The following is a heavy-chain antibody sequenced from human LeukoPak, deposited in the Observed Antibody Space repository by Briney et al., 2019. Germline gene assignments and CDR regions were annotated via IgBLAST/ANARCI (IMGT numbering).Heavy chain of an antibody. J-gene: IGHJ4*02. D-gene: IGHD1-14*01. V-gene: IGHV3-74*03. CDR2: INTDGTNI. CDR3: ARDQTQAGPTTVDY. CDR1: GFTFSNSW. Sequence: PGGSLRLSCVASGFTFSNSWMHWVRQAPGKGLLWVSRINTDGTNIKYADSVKGRFTISRDNAKNTLYLQMHTLSAGDTAVYYCARDQTQAGPTTVDYWGQGTLVTVSS.